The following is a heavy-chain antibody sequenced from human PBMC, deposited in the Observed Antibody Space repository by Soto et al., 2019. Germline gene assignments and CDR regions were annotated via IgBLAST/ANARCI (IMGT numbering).Heavy chain of an antibody. J-gene: IGHJ6*02. Sequence: EVPLVESGGGLVKPGGSLRLSCAASGFTFSNAWMSWVRQAPGKGLEWVGHIKSKTDGGTTDYAAPVNGRFIISRDDSKNTLYLQMNSLKTEDTAVYYCTTADYYYGMDVWGQGTTVTVSS. CDR1: GFTFSNAW. CDR2: IKSKTDGGTT. V-gene: IGHV3-15*01. CDR3: TTADYYYGMDV.